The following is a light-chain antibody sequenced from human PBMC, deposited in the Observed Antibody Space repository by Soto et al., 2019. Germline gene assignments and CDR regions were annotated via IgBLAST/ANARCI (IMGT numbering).Light chain of an antibody. CDR3: QQYNNWLIT. CDR1: QSVSSY. CDR2: GAS. Sequence: EIVLTPSPATLSLSPGERATLSCRASQSVSSYLAWYQQKPGQAPRLLIYGASTRATGIPARFSGSGSGTEFTLTISSLQSEDFAVYYCQQYNNWLITFGQGTRLEIK. V-gene: IGKV3-15*01. J-gene: IGKJ5*01.